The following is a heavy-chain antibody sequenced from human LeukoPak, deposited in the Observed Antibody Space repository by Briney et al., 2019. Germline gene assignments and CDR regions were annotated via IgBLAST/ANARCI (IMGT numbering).Heavy chain of an antibody. Sequence: PGRSLRLSCAASGFTFDDYAMHWVRQAPGKGLEWVSGISWNSGSIGYADSVKGRFTISRDNAKNSLYLQMNSLRAEDTAVYYCARASLWGRGTLVPVSS. V-gene: IGHV3-9*01. J-gene: IGHJ2*01. CDR3: ARASL. CDR1: GFTFDDYA. CDR2: ISWNSGSI.